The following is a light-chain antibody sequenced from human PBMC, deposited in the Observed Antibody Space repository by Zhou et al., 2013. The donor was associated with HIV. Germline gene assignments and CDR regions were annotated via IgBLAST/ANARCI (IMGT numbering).Light chain of an antibody. V-gene: IGLV2-14*03. CDR1: SSDVGGYNY. Sequence: QSALTQPASVSGSPGQSITISCTGTSSDVGGYNYVSWYQQYPGKAPKLMIYDVSNRPSGVSYRFSGSKSGNTASLTISGLQAEDEADYYCSSYTVSSTVLFGGGTKLTVL. CDR2: DVS. J-gene: IGLJ2*01. CDR3: SSYTVSSTVL.